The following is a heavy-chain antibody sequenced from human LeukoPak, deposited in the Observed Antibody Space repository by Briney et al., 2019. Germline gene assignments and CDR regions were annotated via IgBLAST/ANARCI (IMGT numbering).Heavy chain of an antibody. J-gene: IGHJ3*01. CDR3: ARHPNIMITFGGVIA. CDR2: IYYGGST. Sequence: SETLSLTCTVSGGSISASINSWGWIRQPPGTGLEWTGNIYYGGSTYYNPSLKSRVIISVDTSKNQFSLKLSSVTAADTAVYYCARHPNIMITFGGVIAWGQGTMVTVSS. CDR1: GGSISASINS. V-gene: IGHV4-39*01. D-gene: IGHD3-16*02.